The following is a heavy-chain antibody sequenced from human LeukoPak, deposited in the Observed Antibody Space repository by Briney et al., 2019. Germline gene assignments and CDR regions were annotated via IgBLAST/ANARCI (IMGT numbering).Heavy chain of an antibody. Sequence: SETLSLTCTVSGGSISSSSYYWGWIRQPPGKGLEWIGSIYYSGSTYYNPSLKRRVTISVDTSKNQFSLKLSSVTAADTAVYYCARPRHYYDSSGYFKYYFDCWGQGTLVTVSS. CDR1: GGSISSSSYY. V-gene: IGHV4-39*01. D-gene: IGHD3-22*01. CDR2: IYYSGST. CDR3: ARPRHYYDSSGYFKYYFDC. J-gene: IGHJ4*02.